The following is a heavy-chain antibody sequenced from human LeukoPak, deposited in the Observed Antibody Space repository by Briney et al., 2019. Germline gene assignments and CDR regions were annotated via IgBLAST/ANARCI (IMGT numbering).Heavy chain of an antibody. D-gene: IGHD5-18*01. CDR2: ISYDGSNK. CDR3: AKVLIQLWLLDAFDI. V-gene: IGHV3-30*18. Sequence: GGSLRLSCAASGFTFSSYGMHWVRQAPGKGLEWVAVISYDGSNKYYADSVKGRFTISRDNSKNTLYLQMNSLRAEDTAVYYCAKVLIQLWLLDAFDIWGQGTMVTVSS. CDR1: GFTFSSYG. J-gene: IGHJ3*02.